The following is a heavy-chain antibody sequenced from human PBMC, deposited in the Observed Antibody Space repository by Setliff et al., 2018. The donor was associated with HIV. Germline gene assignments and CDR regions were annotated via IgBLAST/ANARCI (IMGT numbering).Heavy chain of an antibody. J-gene: IGHJ3*02. CDR3: ARSKTFYDFWGGYYTHGAFKI. CDR1: GGSTTSYY. D-gene: IGHD3-3*01. CDR2: IYASGRT. V-gene: IGHV4-4*07. Sequence: SETLSLTCSFSGGSTTSYYWSWIRQPPGKGLEWIGRIYASGRTNYNPSLKSRVTLSVDTSKNQFSLKVTSVTAADTAVYYCARSKTFYDFWGGYYTHGAFKIWGLGTMVTVSS.